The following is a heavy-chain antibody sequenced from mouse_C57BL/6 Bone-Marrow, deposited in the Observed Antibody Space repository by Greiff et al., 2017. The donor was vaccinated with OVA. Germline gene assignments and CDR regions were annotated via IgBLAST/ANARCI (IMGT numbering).Heavy chain of an antibody. J-gene: IGHJ3*01. V-gene: IGHV5-4*01. CDR3: ARDRDYYGSSLDWFAY. CDR1: GFTFSSYA. D-gene: IGHD1-1*01. CDR2: ISAGGSCT. Sequence: EVKVVESGGGLVKPGGSLKLSCAASGFTFSSYAMSWVRQTPEKRLEWVATISAGGSCTYYPDNVKGRFTMSRDNAKNNLYLQMSHLKSEDTAMYYCARDRDYYGSSLDWFAYWGQGTLVTVSA.